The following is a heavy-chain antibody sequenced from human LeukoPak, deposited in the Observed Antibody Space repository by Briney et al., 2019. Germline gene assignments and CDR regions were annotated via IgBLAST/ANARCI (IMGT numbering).Heavy chain of an antibody. V-gene: IGHV4-59*01. Sequence: PSETLSLTCTVSGGSISSYYWSWIRQPPGKGLEWIGYIYYSGSTNYNPSLKSRVTISVDTSKNQFSLKLSSVTTADTAVYYCARVQAYGGKGYFDYWGQGTLVTVSS. CDR3: ARVQAYGGKGYFDY. J-gene: IGHJ4*02. D-gene: IGHD4-23*01. CDR1: GGSISSYY. CDR2: IYYSGST.